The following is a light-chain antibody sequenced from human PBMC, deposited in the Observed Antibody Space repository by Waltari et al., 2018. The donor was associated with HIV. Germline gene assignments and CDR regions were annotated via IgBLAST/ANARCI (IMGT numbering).Light chain of an antibody. CDR1: QSVSNNY. Sequence: EIVLTQSPGTPSLSLGERATLSCRASQSVSNNYLAWYQHKPGQAPRLLIYGASSRATGIPERFSGTGSGTDFTLTISRLEPADFAVYYCQQYGSSPRALTFGGGTKVEIK. J-gene: IGKJ4*01. V-gene: IGKV3-20*01. CDR2: GAS. CDR3: QQYGSSPRALT.